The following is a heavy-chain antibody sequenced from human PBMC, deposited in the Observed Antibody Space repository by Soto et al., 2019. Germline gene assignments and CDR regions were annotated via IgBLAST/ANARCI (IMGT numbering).Heavy chain of an antibody. CDR1: GFTFSSYG. CDR3: ARYFPLPFLDTAIVTTYYYYGMDV. CDR2: IWYDGSNK. Sequence: GGSLRLSCAASGFTFSSYGMHWVRQAPGKGLEWVAVIWYDGSNKYYADSGKGRFNISRENSKNTLYLQMNSLRAEDTAVYYCARYFPLPFLDTAIVTTYYYYGMDVWGQGTTVTVSS. V-gene: IGHV3-33*01. D-gene: IGHD5-18*01. J-gene: IGHJ6*02.